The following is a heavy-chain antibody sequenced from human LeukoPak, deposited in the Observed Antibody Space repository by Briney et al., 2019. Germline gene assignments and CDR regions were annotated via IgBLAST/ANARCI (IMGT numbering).Heavy chain of an antibody. J-gene: IGHJ6*02. V-gene: IGHV3-13*01. CDR1: GFTFSSYD. CDR2: IDTVGNT. Sequence: PGGSLRLSCTASGFTFSSYDMHWGRHATGKGLEWVSAIDTVGNTYYSDSVKGRFTIFRENTWNYLFLQMNSLRDGDTAVYYCIRIRTGEHQYGMDVWGQGTTVTVSS. D-gene: IGHD7-27*01. CDR3: IRIRTGEHQYGMDV.